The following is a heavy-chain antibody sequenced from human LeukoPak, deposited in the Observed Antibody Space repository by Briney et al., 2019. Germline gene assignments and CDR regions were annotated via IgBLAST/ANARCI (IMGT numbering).Heavy chain of an antibody. CDR1: GGSFSGYY. J-gene: IGHJ4*02. D-gene: IGHD5-12*01. CDR2: INHSGST. V-gene: IGHV4-34*01. CDR3: ARGRYSGYDYNY. Sequence: PSETLSLTCAVYGGSFSGYYWSWIRQPPGKGLDWIGEINHSGSTNYNPSLKSRVTISVDTSKNQFSLKLSSVTAADTAVYYCARGRYSGYDYNYWGQGTLVTVSS.